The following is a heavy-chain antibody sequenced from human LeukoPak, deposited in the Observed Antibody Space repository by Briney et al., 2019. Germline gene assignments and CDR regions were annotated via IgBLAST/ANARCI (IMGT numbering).Heavy chain of an antibody. J-gene: IGHJ5*02. Sequence: GGSLRLSCAASGFSFSVYRMHWVRQAPGKGPVWVSRIKTDGSITDYADSVKGRFTISRDNSKNTLYLQINSLRAEDTAVYYCANLVAQGSYYKAWGQGTLVTVSS. D-gene: IGHD3-10*01. CDR3: ANLVAQGSYYKA. CDR1: GFSFSVYR. CDR2: IKTDGSIT. V-gene: IGHV3-74*01.